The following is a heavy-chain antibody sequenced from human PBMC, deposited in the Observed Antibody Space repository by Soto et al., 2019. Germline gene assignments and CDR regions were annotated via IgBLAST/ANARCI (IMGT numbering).Heavy chain of an antibody. J-gene: IGHJ4*02. CDR3: ARDISYYHDDRGYSNFDS. D-gene: IGHD3-22*01. Sequence: QVQLVQSGTEVKRPGASVKVSCRVAGYTFTGYGISWMRQAPGQGLEWMGWVSGSNGDTKYVENYQGRVTMTIDTSKSTAYMELRSLRSDDTAVYYCARDISYYHDDRGYSNFDSWGQGTLVTVSP. CDR1: GYTFTGYG. V-gene: IGHV1-18*01. CDR2: VSGSNGDT.